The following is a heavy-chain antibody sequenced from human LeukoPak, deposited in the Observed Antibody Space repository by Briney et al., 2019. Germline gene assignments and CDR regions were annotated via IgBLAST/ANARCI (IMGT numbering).Heavy chain of an antibody. CDR2: IYPGDSDT. CDR1: GSRFTSYW. J-gene: IGHJ4*02. CDR3: ARSIAVAGTNFDY. D-gene: IGHD6-19*01. V-gene: IGHV5-51*01. Sequence: GASLKISCKGSGSRFTSYWIGWVRQMPGKGLEWMGIIYPGDSDTRYSPSFQGQVTISADKSISTAYLQWSSLKASDTAMYYCARSIAVAGTNFDYWGQGTLVTVSS.